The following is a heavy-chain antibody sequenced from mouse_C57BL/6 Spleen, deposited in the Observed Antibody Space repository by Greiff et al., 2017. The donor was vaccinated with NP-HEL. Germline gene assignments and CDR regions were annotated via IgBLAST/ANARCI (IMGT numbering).Heavy chain of an antibody. CDR2: ISSGGSYT. J-gene: IGHJ4*01. CDR3: ARDYGSFAMDY. Sequence: EVQVVESGGDLVKPGGSLKLSCAASGFTFSSYGMSWVRQTPDKRLEWVATISSGGSYTYYPDSVKGRFTISRDNAKNTLYLQMSSLKSEDTAMYYCARDYGSFAMDYWGQGTSVTVSS. V-gene: IGHV5-6*01. D-gene: IGHD1-1*01. CDR1: GFTFSSYG.